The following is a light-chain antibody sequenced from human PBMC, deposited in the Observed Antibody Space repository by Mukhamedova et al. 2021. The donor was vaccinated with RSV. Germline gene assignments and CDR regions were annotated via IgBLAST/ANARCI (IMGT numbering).Light chain of an antibody. CDR2: GAS. CDR3: QQYGSSPLYT. CDR1: QSVSSSY. J-gene: IGKJ2*01. V-gene: IGKV3-20*01. Sequence: GRATLSCRASQSVSSSYLAWYQQKPGQAPRLLIYGASSRATGIPDRFSGSGSGTDFTLTISRLEPEDFAVYYCQQYGSSPLYTFGQ.